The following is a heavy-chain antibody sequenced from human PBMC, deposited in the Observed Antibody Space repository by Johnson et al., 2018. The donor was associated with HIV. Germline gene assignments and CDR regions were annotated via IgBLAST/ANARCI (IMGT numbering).Heavy chain of an antibody. J-gene: IGHJ3*02. V-gene: IGHV3-30*04. CDR2: ISYDGSNK. Sequence: QVRLVESGGGVVQPGRSLRLSCAASGFTFSSYAMHWVRQAPGKGLEWVAVISYDGSNKYYADSVQGRFTISRDHSKNTLYLQMNSLSAEDTAVYYCARGGWRGIATPDAFDIWGQGTMVTVSS. CDR1: GFTFSSYA. D-gene: IGHD6-13*01. CDR3: ARGGWRGIATPDAFDI.